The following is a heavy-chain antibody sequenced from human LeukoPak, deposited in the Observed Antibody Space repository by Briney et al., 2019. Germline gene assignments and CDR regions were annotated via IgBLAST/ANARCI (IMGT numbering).Heavy chain of an antibody. V-gene: IGHV5-51*01. Sequence: GESLKISCKGFGYSFSDYWIAWVRQMPGKGLEWMGIFYPGDSDTRYNPSFQGQVTISADKSISTAYLQWSSLKASDTAMYYCASQRGSSSSFDYWGQGTLVTVSS. CDR2: FYPGDSDT. J-gene: IGHJ4*02. CDR3: ASQRGSSSSFDY. CDR1: GYSFSDYW. D-gene: IGHD6-6*01.